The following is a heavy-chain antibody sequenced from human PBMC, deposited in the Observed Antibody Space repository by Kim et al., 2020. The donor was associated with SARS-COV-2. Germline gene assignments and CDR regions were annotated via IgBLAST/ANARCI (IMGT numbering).Heavy chain of an antibody. CDR2: IKSKTDGGTT. CDR1: GFTFSNAW. V-gene: IGHV3-15*01. J-gene: IGHJ3*02. CDR3: TTESGGITMIPYDAFGI. D-gene: IGHD3-22*01. Sequence: GGSLRLSCAASGFTFSNAWMSWVRQAPGKGLEWVGRIKSKTDGGTTDYAAPVKGRFTISRDDSKNTLYLQMNSLKTEDTAVYYCTTESGGITMIPYDAFGIWGRGTMVTVSS.